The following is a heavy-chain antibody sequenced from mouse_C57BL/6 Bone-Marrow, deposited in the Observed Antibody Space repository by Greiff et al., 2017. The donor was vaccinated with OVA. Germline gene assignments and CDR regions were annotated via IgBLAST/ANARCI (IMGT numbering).Heavy chain of an antibody. Sequence: VKLVESGPGLVQPSQSLSITCTVSGFSLTSYGVHWVRQSPGKGLEWLGVIWSGGSTDYNAAFISRLSISKDNSKSQVFFKMNSLQADDTAIYYCARIPGSSSAYWGQGTLVTVSA. CDR2: IWSGGST. CDR1: GFSLTSYG. D-gene: IGHD1-1*01. CDR3: ARIPGSSSAY. J-gene: IGHJ3*01. V-gene: IGHV2-2*01.